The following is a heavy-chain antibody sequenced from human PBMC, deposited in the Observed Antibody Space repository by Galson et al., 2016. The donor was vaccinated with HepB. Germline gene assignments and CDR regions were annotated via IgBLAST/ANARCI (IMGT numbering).Heavy chain of an antibody. Sequence: LRLSCAASGFSFSLYDMHWVRHVTGKGLVWVSAIGTGPGDTNYLDAVKGRFTISRENADNSLYLQMNSLRPGDPAVYYCARGKSLWTTPWNYGLDVWGKGTTVTVSS. V-gene: IGHV3-13*01. CDR1: GFSFSLYD. J-gene: IGHJ6*04. CDR3: ARGKSLWTTPWNYGLDV. D-gene: IGHD4-17*01. CDR2: IGTGPGDT.